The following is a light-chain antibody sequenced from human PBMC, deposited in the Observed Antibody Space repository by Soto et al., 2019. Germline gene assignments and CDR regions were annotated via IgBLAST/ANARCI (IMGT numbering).Light chain of an antibody. CDR2: QDS. Sequence: SYELTQPPSVSVSPGQTASITCSGDKLGDKYACWYQQKPGQSPVLVIYQDSKRPSGIPERFSGSNSGNTATLTISRTQAMDEADYYCLAWYSSTLNVVFGRGTKLTVL. CDR3: LAWYSSTLNVV. CDR1: KLGDKY. V-gene: IGLV3-1*01. J-gene: IGLJ2*01.